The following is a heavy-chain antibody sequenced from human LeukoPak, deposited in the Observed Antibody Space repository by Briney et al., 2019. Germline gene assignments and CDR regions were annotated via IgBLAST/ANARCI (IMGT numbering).Heavy chain of an antibody. D-gene: IGHD4-17*01. CDR3: ARDWDYGDYGGYFDY. CDR2: IWYDGSNK. V-gene: IGHV3-33*01. Sequence: GGSLRLSCAASGFTFSSYGMHWVRQAPGKGLEWVAVIWYDGSNKYYADSVKGRFTISRDNSKNTLYLQMNSLRAEDPAVYYCARDWDYGDYGGYFDYWGQGTLVTVSS. J-gene: IGHJ4*02. CDR1: GFTFSSYG.